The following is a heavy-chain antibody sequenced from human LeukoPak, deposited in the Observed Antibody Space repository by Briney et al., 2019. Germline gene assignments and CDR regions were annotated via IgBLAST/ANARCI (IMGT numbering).Heavy chain of an antibody. V-gene: IGHV3-7*01. CDR1: GFTFSSNW. CDR3: ARANNSSWHN. CDR2: IXPXXXAX. J-gene: IGHJ4*02. Sequence: GGSLRLSCATSGFTFSSNWMSWVRHVPGRGLDWVANIXPXXXAXXXXXSXXXXXXVSXXNAKNSLYLQMNSLRVEDTAVYYCARANNSSWHNWGQGTLVTVSS. D-gene: IGHD6-13*01.